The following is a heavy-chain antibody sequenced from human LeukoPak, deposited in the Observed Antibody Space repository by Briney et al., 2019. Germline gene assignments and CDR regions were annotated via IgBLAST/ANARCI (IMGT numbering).Heavy chain of an antibody. Sequence: PGGSLRLSCAASGFTFSSYGMHWVRQAPGKGLEWVAFIRYDGSNKYYADSVKGRFTISRDNAKNSLYLQMNSLRAEDTAVYYCARDQIQGFDYWGQGTLVTVSS. CDR3: ARDQIQGFDY. CDR1: GFTFSSYG. V-gene: IGHV3-30*02. J-gene: IGHJ4*02. CDR2: IRYDGSNK. D-gene: IGHD5-18*01.